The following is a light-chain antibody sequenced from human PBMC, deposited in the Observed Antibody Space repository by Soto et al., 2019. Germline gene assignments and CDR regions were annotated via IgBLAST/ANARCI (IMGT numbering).Light chain of an antibody. CDR2: DVS. V-gene: IGLV2-14*01. CDR1: SSDVGGYNY. CDR3: SSYTSSSTPCV. Sequence: QSALTQPASVSGSPGQSITISCTGTSSDVGGYNYVSWYQQHSGKAPKLMIYDVSNRPSGVSNRFSGSKSGNTASLTISGLQAEDEADYYCSSYTSSSTPCVFGTGTKGHRP. J-gene: IGLJ1*01.